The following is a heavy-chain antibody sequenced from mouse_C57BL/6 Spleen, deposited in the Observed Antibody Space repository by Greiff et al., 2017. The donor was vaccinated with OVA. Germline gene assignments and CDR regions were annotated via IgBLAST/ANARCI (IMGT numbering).Heavy chain of an antibody. Sequence: DVKLVESVAELVRPGASVKLSCTASGFNIKNTYMHWVKQRPEQGLEWIGRIDPANGNTKYAPKFQGKATITADTSSNTAYLQLSSLTSEDTAIYYCARDSSGFLWFAYWGQGTLVTVSA. CDR3: ARDSSGFLWFAY. J-gene: IGHJ3*01. D-gene: IGHD3-2*02. CDR2: IDPANGNT. V-gene: IGHV14-3*01. CDR1: GFNIKNTY.